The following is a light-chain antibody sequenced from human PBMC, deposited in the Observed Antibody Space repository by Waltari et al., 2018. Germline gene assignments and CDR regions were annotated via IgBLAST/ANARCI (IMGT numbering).Light chain of an antibody. CDR1: QGIRYD. Sequence: AIQMTQSPSSLSASVGDRVTITCRASQGIRYDLGWYQQKPGKAPQHLFYAASSLQSGVPSRFSGSGSGADFTLTISSLQPEDFATYFCLQDYNYPWTFGQGTKVEIK. CDR2: AAS. CDR3: LQDYNYPWT. V-gene: IGKV1-6*01. J-gene: IGKJ1*01.